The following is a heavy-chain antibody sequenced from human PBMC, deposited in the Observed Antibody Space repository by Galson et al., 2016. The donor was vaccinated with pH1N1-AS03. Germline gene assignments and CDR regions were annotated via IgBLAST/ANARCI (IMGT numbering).Heavy chain of an antibody. CDR2: IYHTGST. CDR3: ATGLGWTADD. V-gene: IGHV4-4*02. CDR1: GGSISSSNW. Sequence: GTLSLTCVVSGGSISSSNWWSWVRQPPGKGLEWIGEIYHTGSTNYNPSLKSRVIISVDKSKNQFSLKLNSVTAADAAVYYCATGLGWTADDWGQGTLVTVSS. D-gene: IGHD4-23*01. J-gene: IGHJ4*02.